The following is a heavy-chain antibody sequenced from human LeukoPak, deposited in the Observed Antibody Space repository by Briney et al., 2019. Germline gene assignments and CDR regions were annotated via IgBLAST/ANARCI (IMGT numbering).Heavy chain of an antibody. V-gene: IGHV3-48*03. CDR3: ARHDYHSNSDAFDV. D-gene: IGHD4-23*01. CDR2: ISISGSII. J-gene: IGHJ3*01. CDR1: GFTFRSGE. Sequence: PGRSLRLSCAAAGFTFRSGELSWVRQAPPKGLEWVSYISISGSIIYYAESVKCRFTISRDTAKNSLYLQMNSLRAADTAVYYCARHDYHSNSDAFDVWGQGTMVTVSS.